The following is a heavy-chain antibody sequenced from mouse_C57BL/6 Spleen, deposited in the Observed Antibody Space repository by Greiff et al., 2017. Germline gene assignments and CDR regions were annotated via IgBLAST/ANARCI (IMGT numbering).Heavy chain of an antibody. D-gene: IGHD1-1*01. V-gene: IGHV1-80*01. CDR3: ARRRNYYGSSYVFDY. CDR1: GYAFSSYW. CDR2: IYPGDGDT. J-gene: IGHJ2*01. Sequence: VQLQQSGAELVKPGASVKISCKASGYAFSSYWMNWVKQRPGKGLEWIGQIYPGDGDTNYNGKFKGKATLTADKSSSTAYMQLSSLTSEDSAVYFCARRRNYYGSSYVFDYWGQGTTLTVSS.